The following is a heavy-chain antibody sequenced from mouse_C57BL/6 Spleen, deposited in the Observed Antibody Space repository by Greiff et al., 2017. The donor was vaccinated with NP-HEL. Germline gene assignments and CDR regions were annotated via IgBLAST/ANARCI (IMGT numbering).Heavy chain of an antibody. CDR2: IRSKSNNYAT. J-gene: IGHJ4*01. V-gene: IGHV10-1*01. Sequence: EVQVVESGGGLVQPKGSLKLSCAASGFSFNTYAMNWVRQAPGKGVEWVARIRSKSNNYATYYADSVKDRFTISRDDSESMLYLQMNNLKTEDTAMYYWLRHERDYYGSSQSSYAMDYWGQGTSVTVSS. D-gene: IGHD1-1*01. CDR3: LRHERDYYGSSQSSYAMDY. CDR1: GFSFNTYA.